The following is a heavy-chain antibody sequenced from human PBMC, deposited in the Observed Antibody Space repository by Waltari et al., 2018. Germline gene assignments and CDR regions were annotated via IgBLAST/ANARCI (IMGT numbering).Heavy chain of an antibody. CDR3: ARSSASGYSSGWYKQRLREDEDY. J-gene: IGHJ4*02. Sequence: QVQLQESGPGLVKPSETLSLTCAVSGYSISSGYYWGWIRQPPGQGLAWIGSIYHSGSTYYNPSLKSRVTISVDTSKNQFSLKLSSVTAADTAVYYCARSSASGYSSGWYKQRLREDEDYWGQGTLVTVSS. D-gene: IGHD6-19*01. CDR2: IYHSGST. V-gene: IGHV4-38-2*01. CDR1: GYSISSGYY.